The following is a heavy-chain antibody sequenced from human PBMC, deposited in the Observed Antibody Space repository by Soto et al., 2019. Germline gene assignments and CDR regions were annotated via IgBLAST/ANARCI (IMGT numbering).Heavy chain of an antibody. J-gene: IGHJ6*02. V-gene: IGHV4-31*03. CDR2: IYYSGST. CDR1: GGSISSGGYY. D-gene: IGHD3-10*01. Sequence: KPSETLSLTCTVSGGSISSGGYYWSWIRQHPGKGLEWIGYIYYSGSTYYNPSLKSRVTISVDTSKNQFSLKLSSVTAADTAVYYCASSYGSGSYYGPLTRYYYYYGMDVWGQGTTVTVSS. CDR3: ASSYGSGSYYGPLTRYYYYYGMDV.